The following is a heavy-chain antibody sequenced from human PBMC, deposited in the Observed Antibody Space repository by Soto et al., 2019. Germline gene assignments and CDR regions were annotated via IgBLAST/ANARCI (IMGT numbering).Heavy chain of an antibody. CDR2: IYYSGST. V-gene: IGHV4-39*01. Sequence: TSETLSLTCTVSGGSISSSSYYWGWIRQPPGKGLEWIGSIYYSGSTYYNPSLKSRVTISVDTSKNQFSLNLRSVTAADTAVYYCASMGYHYGSGSYPLDYWGQGTLVTVSS. D-gene: IGHD3-10*01. CDR1: GGSISSSSYY. J-gene: IGHJ4*02. CDR3: ASMGYHYGSGSYPLDY.